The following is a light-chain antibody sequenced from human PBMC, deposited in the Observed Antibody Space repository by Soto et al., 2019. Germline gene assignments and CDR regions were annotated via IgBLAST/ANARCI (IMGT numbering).Light chain of an antibody. CDR2: DAS. V-gene: IGKV1-5*01. CDR1: RSINNW. J-gene: IGKJ1*01. Sequence: DIQMTQSPSTLSASVGDRVTITCRASRSINNWLAWYQQKPGEAPKLLVYDASSLESGVPSRFSGSGSGTEFTLTISSLQPDDFASYYCQQYSDFWTFGQGTKVDIK. CDR3: QQYSDFWT.